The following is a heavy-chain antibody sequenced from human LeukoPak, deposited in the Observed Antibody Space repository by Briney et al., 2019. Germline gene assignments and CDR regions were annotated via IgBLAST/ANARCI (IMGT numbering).Heavy chain of an antibody. CDR1: GGSISSYY. CDR2: IYYSGST. J-gene: IGHJ4*02. Sequence: PTETLSLTCTVSGGSISSYYWSWIRQPPGQGLEWIGNIYYSGSTNYNPSLKSRVTISVDTSKNQFSLKLSSVTAADTAVYYCARALTFRGVISFDYWGQGTLVTVSS. CDR3: ARALTFRGVISFDY. V-gene: IGHV4-59*01. D-gene: IGHD3-16*01.